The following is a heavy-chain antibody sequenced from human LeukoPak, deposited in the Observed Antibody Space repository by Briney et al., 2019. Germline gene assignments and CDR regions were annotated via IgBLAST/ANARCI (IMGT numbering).Heavy chain of an antibody. CDR2: INPNSGGT. CDR1: GYTFTGYY. Sequence: ASVKVSCKASGYTFTGYYMHWVRQAPGQGLEWMGWINPNSGGTNYAQKFQGRVTMTRDTSISTAYMELSRLRFDDTAVYYCARGGQAEFFYFDYWGQGTLVTVSS. CDR3: ARGGQAEFFYFDY. V-gene: IGHV1-2*02. D-gene: IGHD1-26*01. J-gene: IGHJ4*02.